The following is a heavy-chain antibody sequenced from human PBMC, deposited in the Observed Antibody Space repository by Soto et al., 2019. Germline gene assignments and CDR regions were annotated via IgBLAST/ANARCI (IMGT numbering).Heavy chain of an antibody. V-gene: IGHV4-30-4*01. CDR1: GGSISSGDYY. J-gene: IGHJ4*02. CDR2: IYYSGST. CDR3: ARVGDAYVWGSYRALYYFDY. Sequence: SETLSLTCTVSGGSISSGDYYWSWIRQPPGKGLEWIGYIYYSGSTYYNPSLKSRVTISVDTSKNQFSLKLSSVTAADTAVYYCARVGDAYVWGSYRALYYFDYWGQGTLVTVSS. D-gene: IGHD3-16*02.